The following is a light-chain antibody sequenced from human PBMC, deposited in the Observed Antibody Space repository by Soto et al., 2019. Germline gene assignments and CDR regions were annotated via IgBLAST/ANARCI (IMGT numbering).Light chain of an antibody. CDR3: QQYGSSYPWT. J-gene: IGKJ1*01. Sequence: EIVLTQSPGTLSLSPGEIATLSCSASQSVSSSYLAWYQQKPGQPPRLLIYGASSRATGIPDRFSGSGSGTDFTLTIRRLEPEDFAVYYCQQYGSSYPWTFGQGTKVDIK. CDR1: QSVSSSY. CDR2: GAS. V-gene: IGKV3-20*01.